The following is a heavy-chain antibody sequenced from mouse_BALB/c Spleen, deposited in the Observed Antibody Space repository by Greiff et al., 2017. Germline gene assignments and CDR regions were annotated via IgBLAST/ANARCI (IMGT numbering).Heavy chain of an antibody. CDR3: AKGIYDGYYDWFAY. J-gene: IGHJ3*01. CDR2: IWRGGST. V-gene: IGHV2-5-1*01. D-gene: IGHD2-3*01. CDR1: GFSLTSYG. Sequence: VKLMESGPSLVQPSQSLSITCTVSGFSLTSYGVHWVRQSPGKGLEWLGVIWRGGSTDYNAAFMSRLSITKDNSKSQVFFKMNSLQADDTAIYYCAKGIYDGYYDWFAYWGQGTLVTVSA.